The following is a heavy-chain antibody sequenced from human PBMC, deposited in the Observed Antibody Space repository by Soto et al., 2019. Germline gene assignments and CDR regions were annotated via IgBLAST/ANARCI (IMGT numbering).Heavy chain of an antibody. CDR3: ARVGTSPTGKWFDP. J-gene: IGHJ5*02. CDR2: VYHSWST. D-gene: IGHD2-2*01. V-gene: IGHV4-59*01. CDR1: GGSISRDY. Sequence: SETLSLTCTVSGGSISRDYWNWIRQPPGKGLEWIGYVYHSWSTKYNPSLKSRVTISVDTSKNQLSLKLSSVTAADTAVYYCARVGTSPTGKWFDPSGPGTLVTV.